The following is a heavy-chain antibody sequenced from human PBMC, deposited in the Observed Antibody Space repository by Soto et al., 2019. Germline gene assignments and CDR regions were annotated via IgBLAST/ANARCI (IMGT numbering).Heavy chain of an antibody. V-gene: IGHV3-15*07. CDR1: GFTFSNAW. Sequence: PGGSLRLSCAASGFTFSNAWMNWVRQAPGKGLEWVGRIKSKTDGGTTDYAAPVKGRFTISRDDSKNTLYLQMNSLKTEDTAVYYCTTRNYDFWSGYYKGFDYWGQGTLVTVSS. CDR2: IKSKTDGGTT. CDR3: TTRNYDFWSGYYKGFDY. D-gene: IGHD3-3*01. J-gene: IGHJ4*02.